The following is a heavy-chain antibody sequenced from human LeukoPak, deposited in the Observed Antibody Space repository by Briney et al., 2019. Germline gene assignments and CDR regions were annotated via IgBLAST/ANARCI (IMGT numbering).Heavy chain of an antibody. Sequence: GGSLRLSCAASGFTFSRHGMRWVRQAPGKGLEWVAVISYDGSNKHYADSVKGRFTISRDNSKNTLYLQMNSLRAEDTAVYYCAKDPIWWNYFDYWGQGTLVTVSS. V-gene: IGHV3-30*18. J-gene: IGHJ4*01. CDR2: ISYDGSNK. D-gene: IGHD2-8*02. CDR1: GFTFSRHG. CDR3: AKDPIWWNYFDY.